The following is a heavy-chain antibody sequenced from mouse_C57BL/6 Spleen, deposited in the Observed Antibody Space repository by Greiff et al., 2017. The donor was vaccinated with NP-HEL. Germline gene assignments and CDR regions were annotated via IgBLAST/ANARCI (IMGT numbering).Heavy chain of an antibody. D-gene: IGHD6-2*01. CDR1: GFNIKDDY. CDR3: TTESHYFDY. J-gene: IGHJ2*01. V-gene: IGHV14-4*01. CDR2: IDPENGDT. Sequence: EVQLQQSGAELVRPGASVKLSCTASGFNIKDDYMHWVKQRPEQGLEWIGWIDPENGDTEYASKFQGKATITADTSSNTAYLQLSSLTSEDTAVYYCTTESHYFDYWGQGTTLTVSS.